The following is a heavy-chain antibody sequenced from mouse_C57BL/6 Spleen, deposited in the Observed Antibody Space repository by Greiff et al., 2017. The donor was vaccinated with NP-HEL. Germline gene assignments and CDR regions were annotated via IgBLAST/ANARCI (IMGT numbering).Heavy chain of an antibody. CDR3: ARPNDYGYYAMDY. V-gene: IGHV5-17*01. Sequence: EVQVVESGGGLVKPGGSLKLSCAASGFTFSDYGMHWVRQAPEKGLEWVAYISSGSSTIYYADTVKGRFTISRDNAKNTLFLQMTSLRSEDTAMYYCARPNDYGYYAMDYWGQGTSVTVSS. J-gene: IGHJ4*01. CDR2: ISSGSSTI. CDR1: GFTFSDYG. D-gene: IGHD2-4*01.